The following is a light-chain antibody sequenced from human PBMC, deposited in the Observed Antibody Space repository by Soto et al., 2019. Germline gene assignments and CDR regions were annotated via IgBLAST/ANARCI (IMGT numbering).Light chain of an antibody. J-gene: IGKJ1*01. V-gene: IGKV1-27*01. CDR1: RGIAND. CDR2: SAS. CDR3: QKYGSALWT. Sequence: DIQMTQSPSSLSASVGERVTITCRASRGIANDLAWYQQKLGKLPKLLIYSASTLQSGVPSRFSGSGSGTDSTFTISSLQPEEVATYYGQKYGSALWTFAQGHKVEIK.